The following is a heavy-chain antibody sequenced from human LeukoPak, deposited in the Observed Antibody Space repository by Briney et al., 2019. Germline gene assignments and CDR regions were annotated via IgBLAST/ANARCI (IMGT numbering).Heavy chain of an antibody. CDR3: AKGEYYYGSGSYYYYYGMDV. Sequence: GGSLRLSCAASGFTFSSYAMSWVRQAPGKGLEWVSAIGGSGGSTYYADSVKGRFTISRDNSKNTLYLQMNSLRAEDTAVYYCAKGEYYYGSGSYYYYYGMDVWGQGTTVTVSS. D-gene: IGHD3-10*01. J-gene: IGHJ6*02. CDR2: IGGSGGST. CDR1: GFTFSSYA. V-gene: IGHV3-23*01.